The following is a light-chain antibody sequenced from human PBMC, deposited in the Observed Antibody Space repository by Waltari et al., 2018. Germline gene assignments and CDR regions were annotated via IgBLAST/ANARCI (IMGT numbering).Light chain of an antibody. CDR3: QQRSNWPLT. CDR2: NTY. Sequence: VLTQSPAPLSLSPWERATLSCRASQSVSGYLAWYQQKPGQAPRLLIYNTYKRATGIPARFSVSGSGTDFTLTISSPEPEDFAVYYCQQRSNWPLTFGGG. V-gene: IGKV3-11*01. J-gene: IGKJ4*01. CDR1: QSVSGY.